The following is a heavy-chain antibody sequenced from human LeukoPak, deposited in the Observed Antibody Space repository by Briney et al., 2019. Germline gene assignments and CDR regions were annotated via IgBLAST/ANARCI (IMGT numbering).Heavy chain of an antibody. D-gene: IGHD3-22*01. CDR2: INPNSGGT. V-gene: IGHV1-2*04. J-gene: IGHJ4*02. CDR3: ARLGYDSSGYMTFDY. Sequence: ASVKVSCKASGYTFTGYYMHWVRQAPGQGLEWMGWINPNSGGTNYAQKFQGWVTMTRDTSISTAYMELSRLRSDDTAVYYCARLGYDSSGYMTFDYWGQGTLVTVSS. CDR1: GYTFTGYY.